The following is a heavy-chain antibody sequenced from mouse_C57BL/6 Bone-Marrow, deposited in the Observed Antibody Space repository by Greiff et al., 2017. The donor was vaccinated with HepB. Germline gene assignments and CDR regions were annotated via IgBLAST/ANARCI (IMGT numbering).Heavy chain of an antibody. CDR3: ARAPGSAWCAY. V-gene: IGHV5-4*01. CDR1: GFTFSSYA. J-gene: IGHJ3*01. CDR2: ISDGGSYT. Sequence: EVHLVESGGGLVKPGGSLKLSCAASGFTFSSYAMSWVRQTPEKRLEWVATISDGGSYTYYTDNVKGRFTISRDNAKNNLYLQMSHLKSEDTAMYYCARAPGSAWCAYWGQGTLVTVSA.